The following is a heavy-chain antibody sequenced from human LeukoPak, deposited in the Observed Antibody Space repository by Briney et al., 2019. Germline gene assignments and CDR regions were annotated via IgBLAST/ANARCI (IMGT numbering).Heavy chain of an antibody. CDR2: ISWNSGSI. CDR3: AKGLVDWNDGAFDI. Sequence: PGGSLRLSCAASGFTFDDYAMHWVRQAPGKGLEWVSGISWNSGSIGYADSVKGRFTISRDNAKNSLYLQMNSLRAEDTALYYCAKGLVDWNDGAFDIWGQGTMVTVSS. D-gene: IGHD1-1*01. J-gene: IGHJ3*02. CDR1: GFTFDDYA. V-gene: IGHV3-9*01.